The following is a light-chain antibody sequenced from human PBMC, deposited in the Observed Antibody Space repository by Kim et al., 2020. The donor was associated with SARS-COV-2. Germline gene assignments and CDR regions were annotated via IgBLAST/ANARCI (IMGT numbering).Light chain of an antibody. CDR1: NANIGLGHV. Sequence: ISCTGSNANIGLGHVVREYHQLPGTAPKLLIHANNNRPSGVPDRCSGSKSGTSATLAITGLQAEDEADYYCQSYDTSLSGSVFGTGTKVTVL. V-gene: IGLV1-40*01. CDR3: QSYDTSLSGSV. CDR2: ANN. J-gene: IGLJ1*01.